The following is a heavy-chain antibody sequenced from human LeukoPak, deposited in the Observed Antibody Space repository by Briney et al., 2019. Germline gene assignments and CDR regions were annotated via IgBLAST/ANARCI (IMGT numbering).Heavy chain of an antibody. Sequence: PGGSLRLSCAASGFTFSSYDMHWVRQATGKGLEWVSGIGTRGDTYYPGSVKGRFTISGENARTSVYLQMNVLRAGDTAVYYCGRSSGALGNAFDIWGQGTMVTVSS. CDR2: IGTRGDT. CDR3: GRSSGALGNAFDI. V-gene: IGHV3-13*01. CDR1: GFTFSSYD. J-gene: IGHJ3*02. D-gene: IGHD7-27*01.